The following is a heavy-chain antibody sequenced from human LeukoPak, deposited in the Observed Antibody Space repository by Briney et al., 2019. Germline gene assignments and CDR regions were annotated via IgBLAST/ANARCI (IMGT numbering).Heavy chain of an antibody. CDR2: IGAYNGNT. V-gene: IGHV1-18*01. D-gene: IGHD5-18*01. J-gene: IGHJ6*02. CDR3: ARAEDPALVNVGDYYYYGMDV. CDR1: GYTFSNFG. Sequence: WASVKVSCKASGYTFSNFGITWVRQAPEQGLECMGWIGAYNGNTKYTQIFQGRVTMTTDASTSTAYMELRSLRSDDTAVYYCARAEDPALVNVGDYYYYGMDVWGQGTTVTVSS.